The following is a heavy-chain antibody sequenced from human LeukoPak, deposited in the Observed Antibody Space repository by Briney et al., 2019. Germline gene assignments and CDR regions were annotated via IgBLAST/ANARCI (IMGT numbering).Heavy chain of an antibody. CDR3: ASIDFWSGYNFDY. V-gene: IGHV3-7*01. CDR1: GFTFSSYW. CDR2: IKQDGSEK. D-gene: IGHD3-3*01. Sequence: GGSLRLSCAASGFTFSSYWMSWVRQAPGKGLGWVANIKQDGSEKYYVDSVKGRFTISRDNAKNSLYLQMNSLRAEDTAVYYCASIDFWSGYNFDYWGQGTLVTVSS. J-gene: IGHJ4*02.